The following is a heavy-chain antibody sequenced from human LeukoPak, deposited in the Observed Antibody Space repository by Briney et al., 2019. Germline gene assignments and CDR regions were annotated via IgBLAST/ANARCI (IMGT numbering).Heavy chain of an antibody. D-gene: IGHD2-15*01. Sequence: ASQTLSLTCTVSGGSISSGDYYWRWIRQPPGKGLEWIGYIYYSGSTYYNPSLKSRVTISVDTSKNQFSLKLSSATAADTAVYYCARGDCSGGSCYLNWFDPWGQGTLVTVSS. CDR3: ARGDCSGGSCYLNWFDP. J-gene: IGHJ5*02. V-gene: IGHV4-30-4*01. CDR1: GGSISSGDYY. CDR2: IYYSGST.